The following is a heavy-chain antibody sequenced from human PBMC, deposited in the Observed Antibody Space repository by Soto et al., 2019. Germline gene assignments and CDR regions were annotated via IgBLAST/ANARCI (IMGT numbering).Heavy chain of an antibody. CDR3: AREAGPDRWFDP. D-gene: IGHD6-19*01. CDR2: ISTSGTT. V-gene: IGHV4-4*07. CDR1: GASISSYF. Sequence: PSETLSLTCTVSGASISSYFWTWIRQPAGKGLDWIGRISTSGTTNYNPSLKSRVTMSVDTSKNHCSLNLSSVTAADTAVYYCAREAGPDRWFDPWGQGTLVTVSS. J-gene: IGHJ5*02.